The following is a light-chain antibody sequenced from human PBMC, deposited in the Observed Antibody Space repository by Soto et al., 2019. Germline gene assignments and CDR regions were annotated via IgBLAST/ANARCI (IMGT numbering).Light chain of an antibody. V-gene: IGLV2-8*01. CDR3: SSYAGSNKLGV. CDR2: EVS. J-gene: IGLJ1*01. CDR1: SSDIGGYNY. Sequence: QAVVTQPPSASGSPGQSVTISCTGTSSDIGGYNYVSWYQQHPGKAPKLIIYEVSKRPSGVPDRFSGSKSGNTASLTVSGLQAEDEADYYCSSYAGSNKLGVFGTGTKRTVL.